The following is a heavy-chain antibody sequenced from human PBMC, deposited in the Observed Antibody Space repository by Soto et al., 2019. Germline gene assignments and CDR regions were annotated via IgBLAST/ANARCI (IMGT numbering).Heavy chain of an antibody. CDR1: GFTFSSYA. J-gene: IGHJ6*02. Sequence: GGSLRLSCAASGFTFSSYAMSWVRQAPGKGLEWVSAISGSGGSTYYADSVKGRFTISRDNSKNTLYLQMNSLRAEDTAVYYCAKPDPYGSGTKLPPNYYGMDVWGQGTTVTVSS. V-gene: IGHV3-23*01. D-gene: IGHD3-10*01. CDR3: AKPDPYGSGTKLPPNYYGMDV. CDR2: ISGSGGST.